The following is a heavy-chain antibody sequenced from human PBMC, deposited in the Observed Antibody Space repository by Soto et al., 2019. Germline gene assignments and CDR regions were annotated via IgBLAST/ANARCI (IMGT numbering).Heavy chain of an antibody. CDR2: INSDGTNT. CDR1: GLTFTNYW. V-gene: IGHV3-74*01. Sequence: EVQLVESGGGLVQPWGSLRLSCVASGLTFTNYWMHWVRQAPGKGLVWVSYINSDGTNTNYADSVKGRVTSSRDNAKNTRDLQMNSLRVEDTPLYYCTRAGIYSYDNWFDPWGQGTLVTVSS. D-gene: IGHD5-18*01. J-gene: IGHJ5*02. CDR3: TRAGIYSYDNWFDP.